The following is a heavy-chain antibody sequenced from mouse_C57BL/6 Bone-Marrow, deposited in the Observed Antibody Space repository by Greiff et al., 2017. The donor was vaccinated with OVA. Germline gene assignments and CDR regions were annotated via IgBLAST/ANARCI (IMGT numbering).Heavy chain of an antibody. CDR3: ARGYDDDAMDY. CDR1: GYTFTSYW. CDR2: IDPNRGGT. J-gene: IGHJ4*01. D-gene: IGHD2-2*01. Sequence: QVQLQQPGAELVKPGASVKLSCKASGYTFTSYWMHWVKQRPGRGLEWIGRIDPNRGGTKYNEKFKSKATLTVDKPSSTAYMQLSSLTSEDSAVSYCARGYDDDAMDYWGQGTSVTVSA. V-gene: IGHV1-72*01.